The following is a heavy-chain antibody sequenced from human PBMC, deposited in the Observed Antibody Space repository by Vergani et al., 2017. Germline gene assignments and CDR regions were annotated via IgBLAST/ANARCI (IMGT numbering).Heavy chain of an antibody. Sequence: QVQLQESGPGLVKPSQTLSLTCIVSNGSIHNGSYYWSWIRQPPGKGLEWIGYIYYSGSTNYNPSLKSRVTISVDTSKNQFSLKLSSVTAADTAVYYCARGRYSSSSPGGWFDPWGQGTLVTVSS. CDR1: NGSIHNGSYY. CDR2: IYYSGST. J-gene: IGHJ5*02. CDR3: ARGRYSSSSPGGWFDP. V-gene: IGHV4-61*01. D-gene: IGHD6-13*01.